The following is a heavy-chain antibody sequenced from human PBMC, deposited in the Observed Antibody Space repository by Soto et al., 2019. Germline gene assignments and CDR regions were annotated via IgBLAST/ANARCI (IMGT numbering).Heavy chain of an antibody. CDR3: ARTRPEKMGV. CDR1: GSTFTSYG. CDR2: IGAYNGDT. V-gene: IGHV1-18*01. Sequence: VKGDCKGVGSTFTSYGISCLRQAPGQGLEWMGWIGAYNGDTNYAQKLQGRVTMTTDTSTSTAYMELRSLRSDDTAVYYCARTRPEKMGVWGQGTTGTGSS. J-gene: IGHJ6*02. D-gene: IGHD6-6*01.